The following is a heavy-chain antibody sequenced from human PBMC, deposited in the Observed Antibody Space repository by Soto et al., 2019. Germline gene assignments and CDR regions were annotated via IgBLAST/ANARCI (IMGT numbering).Heavy chain of an antibody. D-gene: IGHD1-26*01. CDR3: ARWSDKKVVDP. V-gene: IGHV3-33*01. J-gene: IGHJ5*02. CDR2: IGYDGRDK. Sequence: QVQLVESGGGVVQPGTSLRLSCAASGFIFSSHGMHWVRQAPGKGLEWLAVIGYDGRDKYYADSVKGRFTISRDNSKNTIYLQLNSLRIDDTAADYCARWSDKKVVDPWGQGTVVTVSS. CDR1: GFIFSSHG.